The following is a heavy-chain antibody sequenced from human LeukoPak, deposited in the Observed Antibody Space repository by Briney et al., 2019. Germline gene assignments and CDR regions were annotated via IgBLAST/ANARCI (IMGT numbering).Heavy chain of an antibody. CDR2: ISAYNGNT. CDR3: AREGGRYDDILTGYYRSAFDI. CDR1: GYTFTSYG. V-gene: IGHV1-18*01. Sequence: ASVKVSCKASGYTFTSYGISWVRQAPGQRLEWMGWISAYNGNTNYAQKLQGRVTMTTDTSTSTAYMELRSLRSDDTAVYYCAREGGRYDDILTGYYRSAFDIWGQGTMVTVSS. D-gene: IGHD3-9*01. J-gene: IGHJ3*02.